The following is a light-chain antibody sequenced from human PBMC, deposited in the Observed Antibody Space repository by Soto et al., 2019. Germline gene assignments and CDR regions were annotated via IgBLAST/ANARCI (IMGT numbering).Light chain of an antibody. Sequence: IVLTQSPGTLSLSPGERATLSCRASQSVGSNFVAWYQQKRGQAPRILIYAASNRASGIPDRFSGSVSGSQHTLTNSRLQPEDFAMYYSQQHSSPPWAFGQGTRVEI. V-gene: IGKV3-20*01. CDR2: AAS. CDR3: QQHSSPPWA. J-gene: IGKJ1*01. CDR1: QSVGSNF.